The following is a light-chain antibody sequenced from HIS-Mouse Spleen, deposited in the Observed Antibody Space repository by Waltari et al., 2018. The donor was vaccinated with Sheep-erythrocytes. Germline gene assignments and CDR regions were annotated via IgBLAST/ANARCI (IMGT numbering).Light chain of an antibody. CDR1: SSDVGGYNY. V-gene: IGLV2-11*01. CDR2: DVS. J-gene: IGLJ1*01. CDR3: CSYAGSYNHV. Sequence: QSALTQPASVSGSPGQSITIPCTGTSSDVGGYNYVSWYQQHPGKAPKRMIYDVSKRPSGVPDRFSGSKSGNTASLTISGLQAEDEADYYCCSYAGSYNHVFATGTKVTVL.